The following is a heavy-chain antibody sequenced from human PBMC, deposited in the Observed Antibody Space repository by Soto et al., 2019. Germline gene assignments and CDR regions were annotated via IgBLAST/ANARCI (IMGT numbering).Heavy chain of an antibody. V-gene: IGHV1-69*02. Sequence: GASVKVSCKAFGGTFSSYTISWVRQAPGQGLEWMGRIIPILGIANYAQKFQGRVTITADKSTSTAYMELSSLRSEDTAVYYCADGYSGYDFLFDPWGQGTLVTVLL. CDR2: IIPILGIA. CDR3: ADGYSGYDFLFDP. D-gene: IGHD5-12*01. J-gene: IGHJ5*02. CDR1: GGTFSSYT.